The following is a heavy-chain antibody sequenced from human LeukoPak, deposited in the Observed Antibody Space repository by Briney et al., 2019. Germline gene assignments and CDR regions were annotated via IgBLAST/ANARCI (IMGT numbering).Heavy chain of an antibody. D-gene: IGHD3-10*01. CDR1: GFTFISYG. CDR2: IRYEGNEK. V-gene: IGHV3-30*02. Sequence: EPGGSLRLSCAASGFTFISYGMHWVRQAPGKGLEWVAFIRYEGNEKFYADSVKGRFTISRDNSKNTLYLQMNSLRAEDTAVYYCAKDPKGSGTYYWTGFLGVFDYWGQGTLVTVSS. J-gene: IGHJ4*02. CDR3: AKDPKGSGTYYWTGFLGVFDY.